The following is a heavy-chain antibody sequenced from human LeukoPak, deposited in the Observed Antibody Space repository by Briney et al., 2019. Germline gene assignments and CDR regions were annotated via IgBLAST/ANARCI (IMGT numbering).Heavy chain of an antibody. CDR1: GFTFSSYA. Sequence: GGSLRLSCAASGFTFSSYAMSWVRQAPGKGLEWVSAISGSGGSTYYADSVKGRFTISRDNSKNTLYLQMNSLRAEDTAVYHCAKSGIVGATTDLDYWGQGTLVTVSS. CDR2: ISGSGGST. CDR3: AKSGIVGATTDLDY. D-gene: IGHD1-26*01. J-gene: IGHJ4*02. V-gene: IGHV3-23*01.